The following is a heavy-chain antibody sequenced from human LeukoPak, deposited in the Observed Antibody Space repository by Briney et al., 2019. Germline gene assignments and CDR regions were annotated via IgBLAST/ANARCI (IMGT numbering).Heavy chain of an antibody. V-gene: IGHV4-61*08. D-gene: IGHD1-26*01. CDR3: AREPLRAESRWFDP. J-gene: IGHJ5*02. CDR2: IYYNGNT. CDR1: GGSVSSGGYY. Sequence: SETLSLTCSVPGGSVSSGGYYWSWIRQPPGKGLEWIGYIYYNGNTNYNPSLKSRVTISVDTSKNQFSLKLSSVTAADTAVYYCAREPLRAESRWFDPWGQGILVTVSS.